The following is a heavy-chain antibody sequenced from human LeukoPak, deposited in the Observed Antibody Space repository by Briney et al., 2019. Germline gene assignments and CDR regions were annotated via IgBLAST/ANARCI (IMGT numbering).Heavy chain of an antibody. CDR2: FDPEDGET. J-gene: IGHJ4*02. D-gene: IGHD3-22*01. CDR3: ATSYYYDSSGYYPFDY. Sequence: ASVKVPCKVSGYTLTELSMHWVRQAPGKGLEWMGGFDPEDGETIYAQKFQGRVTMTEDTSTDTAYMELSSLRSEDTAVYYCATSYYYDSSGYYPFDYWGQGALVTVSS. V-gene: IGHV1-24*01. CDR1: GYTLTELS.